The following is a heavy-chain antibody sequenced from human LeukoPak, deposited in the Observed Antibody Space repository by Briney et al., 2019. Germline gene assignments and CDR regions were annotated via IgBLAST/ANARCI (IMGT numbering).Heavy chain of an antibody. CDR2: IKSDGISI. Sequence: GGALRLSCAASGFTFSNYMMHWVRQAPGEGLVWVSGIKSDGISITYADSVKGRVTISRGNAKTTLYLQMNSLSAQDTAVYYCLREPHWRLHQWGQGTLVTVPS. D-gene: IGHD1-1*01. CDR1: GFTFSNYM. V-gene: IGHV3-74*01. J-gene: IGHJ4*02. CDR3: LREPHWRLHQ.